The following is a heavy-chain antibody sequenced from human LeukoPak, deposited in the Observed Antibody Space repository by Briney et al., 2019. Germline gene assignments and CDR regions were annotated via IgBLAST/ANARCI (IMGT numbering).Heavy chain of an antibody. CDR1: GGTFNGYS. CDR3: ARNPPTCYYDGDGYYFFDD. J-gene: IGHJ4*02. V-gene: IGHV4-34*08. D-gene: IGHD3-22*01. CDR2: INHSGST. Sequence: PSETLAVTFAASGGTFNGYSCTWIRQPPGKGLEWIGEINHSGSTNYNPSLKSRVTISIDTSRSQFSLKLSSVTAADSDVYCCARNPPTCYYDGDGYYFFDDWGQGTLVTVSS.